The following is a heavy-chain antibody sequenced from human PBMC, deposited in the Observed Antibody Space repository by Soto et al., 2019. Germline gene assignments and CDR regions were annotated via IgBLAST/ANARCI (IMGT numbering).Heavy chain of an antibody. Sequence: QVQLVQSGAEVKKPGASVKVSCKASGYTFTSYGISWVRQAPGQGLEWMGWISAYNGNTNYARKLQGRVTMTTDTSTSTAYMELRSLRYDDTAVYYCASFRFYDSSGYYFEEDYWGQGTLVTVSS. CDR3: ASFRFYDSSGYYFEEDY. V-gene: IGHV1-18*01. J-gene: IGHJ4*02. CDR1: GYTFTSYG. D-gene: IGHD3-22*01. CDR2: ISAYNGNT.